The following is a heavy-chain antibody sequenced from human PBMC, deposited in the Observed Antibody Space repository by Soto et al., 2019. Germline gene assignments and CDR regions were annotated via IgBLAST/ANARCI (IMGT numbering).Heavy chain of an antibody. CDR3: ARELFGRSVWFDP. CDR1: GGSISRYY. D-gene: IGHD3-10*01. CDR2: IYYSGST. Sequence: PSETLSLTCTVSGGSISRYYWSWIRQPPGKGLEWIGYIYYSGSTNYNPSLKSRVTISVDTSKNQFSLKLSSLTAADTAVYYCARELFGRSVWFDPWGQGTLVTVSS. V-gene: IGHV4-59*01. J-gene: IGHJ5*02.